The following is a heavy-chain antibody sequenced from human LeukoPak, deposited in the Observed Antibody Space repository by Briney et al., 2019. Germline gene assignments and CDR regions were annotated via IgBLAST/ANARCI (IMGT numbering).Heavy chain of an antibody. J-gene: IGHJ6*02. CDR3: ARGARIAAAGTPLYYYYGMDV. CDR2: INPNSGGT. CDR1: GYTFTGYY. D-gene: IGHD6-13*01. V-gene: IGHV1-2*04. Sequence: ASVKVSCKASGYTFTGYYMHWVRQAPGQGLEWMGWINPNSGGTNYAQKFQGWVTMTRDTSISTAYMELSRLRSDDTAVYYCARGARIAAAGTPLYYYYGMDVWGQGTTVTVSS.